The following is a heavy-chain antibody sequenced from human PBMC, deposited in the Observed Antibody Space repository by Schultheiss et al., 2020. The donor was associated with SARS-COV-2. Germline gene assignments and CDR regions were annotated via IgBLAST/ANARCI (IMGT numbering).Heavy chain of an antibody. D-gene: IGHD3-22*01. J-gene: IGHJ4*02. CDR1: GFTFSSYA. V-gene: IGHV3-NL1*01. Sequence: GGSLRLSCAASGFTFSSYAMHWVRQAPGKGLEWVAVIYSGGSTYYADSVKGRFTISRDNSKNTLYLQMNSLRAEDTAVYYCARGRAGYYDSSGYYLYWGQGTLVTVSS. CDR2: IYSGGST. CDR3: ARGRAGYYDSSGYYLY.